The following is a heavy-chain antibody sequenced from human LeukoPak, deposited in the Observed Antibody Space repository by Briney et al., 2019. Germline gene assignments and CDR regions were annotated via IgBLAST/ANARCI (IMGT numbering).Heavy chain of an antibody. Sequence: SETLSLTCTVSGGSISSYYWSWVRQPPGRGLEWIGYIYYSGSTNYNPSLKSRVTISVDTSKNQFSLKLSSVTAADTAVYYCARDRLGMATIWGQGTLVTVSS. J-gene: IGHJ4*02. CDR1: GGSISSYY. D-gene: IGHD5-24*01. CDR3: ARDRLGMATI. V-gene: IGHV4-59*01. CDR2: IYYSGST.